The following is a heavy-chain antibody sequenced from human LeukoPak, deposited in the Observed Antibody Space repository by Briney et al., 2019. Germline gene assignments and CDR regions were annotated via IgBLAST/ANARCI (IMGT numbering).Heavy chain of an antibody. Sequence: ETLSLTCTVSGDSISRYYWSWIRQPPGKGLEWLGYITYTGSTNYNPSLKSRVTISIDTSKMQFSLRVNSVTAADTAVYFCAASIWRTFIDYWGQGSLLTVSS. CDR2: ITYTGST. CDR1: GDSISRYY. D-gene: IGHD3-3*02. J-gene: IGHJ4*02. V-gene: IGHV4-59*01. CDR3: AASIWRTFIDY.